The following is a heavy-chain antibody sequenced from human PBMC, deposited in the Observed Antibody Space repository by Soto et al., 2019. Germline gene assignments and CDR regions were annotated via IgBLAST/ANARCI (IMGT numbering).Heavy chain of an antibody. CDR3: ARDYPGGSYYDY. J-gene: IGHJ4*02. V-gene: IGHV3-7*03. Sequence: GGSLRLSCAASGFTFSSCWMSWVRQAPGKGLEWVARINQDGSEKYYVDSVKGRFTISRDNAKNSLYLQMNSLRAEDTAVYYCARDYPGGSYYDYWGQGTLVTVSS. D-gene: IGHD1-26*01. CDR2: INQDGSEK. CDR1: GFTFSSCW.